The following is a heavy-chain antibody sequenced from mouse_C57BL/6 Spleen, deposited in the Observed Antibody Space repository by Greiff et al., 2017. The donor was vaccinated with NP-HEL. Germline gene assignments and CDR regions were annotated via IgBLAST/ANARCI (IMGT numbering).Heavy chain of an antibody. CDR3: ARGGDGYSYAMDY. V-gene: IGHV3-6*01. D-gene: IGHD2-3*01. J-gene: IGHJ4*01. CDR1: GYSITSGYY. CDR2: ISYDGSN. Sequence: ESGPGLVKPSQSLSLTCSVTGYSITSGYYWNWIRQFPGNKLEWMGYISYDGSNNYNPSLKNRISITRDTSKNQFFLKLNSVTTEDTATYYCARGGDGYSYAMDYWGQGTSVTVSS.